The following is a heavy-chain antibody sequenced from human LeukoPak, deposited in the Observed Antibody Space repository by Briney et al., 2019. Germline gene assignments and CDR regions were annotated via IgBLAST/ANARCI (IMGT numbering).Heavy chain of an antibody. J-gene: IGHJ4*02. V-gene: IGHV3-11*04. Sequence: PGGSLRLSCAASGFTLSDHYMNWIRQAPGKGLEWISYISSRGSAIYYADSVKGRFTISRDNAKNSLYLQMNSLRAEDTAVYYCARDLYGSGSYYNYYWGQGTLVTVSS. CDR1: GFTLSDHY. D-gene: IGHD3-10*01. CDR2: ISSRGSAI. CDR3: ARDLYGSGSYYNYY.